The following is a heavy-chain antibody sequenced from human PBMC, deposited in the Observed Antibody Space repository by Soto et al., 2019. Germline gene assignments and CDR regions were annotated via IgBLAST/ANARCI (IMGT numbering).Heavy chain of an antibody. CDR3: AIDVRVSGYYRSRPRLGMDV. J-gene: IGHJ6*02. CDR2: IIPIFATA. D-gene: IGHD3-3*01. Sequence: QVQLVQSGAEVKKPGSSVKVSCKASGGTFSSYTFNWVRQAPGQGLEWMGGIIPIFATANYAQKFQGRVTITADESTSTAYMDLSSLSSEDTAIYYCAIDVRVSGYYRSRPRLGMDVWGQGTTVTVSS. CDR1: GGTFSSYT. V-gene: IGHV1-69*01.